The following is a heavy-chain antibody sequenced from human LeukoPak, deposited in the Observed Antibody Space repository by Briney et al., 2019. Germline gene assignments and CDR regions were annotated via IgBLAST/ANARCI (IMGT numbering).Heavy chain of an antibody. Sequence: GGSLRLSCAASGLTFSSYGMHWVRQAPGKGLEWVAVISYDGSNKYYADSVKGRFTISRDNSKNTLYLQMNSLRAEDTAVYYCAKGGYVRGYFDYWGQGTLVTVSS. CDR1: GLTFSSYG. V-gene: IGHV3-30*18. D-gene: IGHD5-12*01. J-gene: IGHJ4*02. CDR2: ISYDGSNK. CDR3: AKGGYVRGYFDY.